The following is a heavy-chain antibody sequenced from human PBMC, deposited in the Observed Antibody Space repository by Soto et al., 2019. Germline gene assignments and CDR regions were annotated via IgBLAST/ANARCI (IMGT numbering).Heavy chain of an antibody. Sequence: NPSETLSLTCTVSGGSISSGDYYWSWIRQPPGKGLEWIGYIYYSGSTYYNPSLKSRVTISVDTSKNQFSLKLSSVTAADTAVYYCARAATYGDYDLWGQGTLVTVSS. J-gene: IGHJ5*02. V-gene: IGHV4-30-4*01. CDR2: IYYSGST. CDR1: GGSISSGDYY. D-gene: IGHD4-17*01. CDR3: ARAATYGDYDL.